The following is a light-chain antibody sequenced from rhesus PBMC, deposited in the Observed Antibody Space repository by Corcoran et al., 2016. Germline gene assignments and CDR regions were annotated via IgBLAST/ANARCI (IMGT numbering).Light chain of an antibody. V-gene: IGKV1-22*01. CDR3: LQYSSSPLT. CDR1: QSISSW. Sequence: DIQMTQSPSSLSASVGDTVTITCRASQSISSWLDWYQQKPGKAPKLLIYKASSLQSGVPSRFSGSGSGTDFTLTISILQPEDFATYYCLQYSSSPLTVGGGTKVEIK. CDR2: KAS. J-gene: IGKJ4*01.